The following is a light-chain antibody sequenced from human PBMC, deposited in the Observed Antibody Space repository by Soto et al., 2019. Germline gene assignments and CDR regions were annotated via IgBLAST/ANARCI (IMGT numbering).Light chain of an antibody. CDR2: GAS. Sequence: DIQMTQSPSSVSASVGDRVTITCRASQDINSWLAWYQQKPGRAPNLLIYGASDLQSGVPSRFSGSGSGTDFTLTISSLQPEDFATYYCHQPNSFPLTFGGGTKVGIK. CDR1: QDINSW. CDR3: HQPNSFPLT. V-gene: IGKV1-12*01. J-gene: IGKJ4*01.